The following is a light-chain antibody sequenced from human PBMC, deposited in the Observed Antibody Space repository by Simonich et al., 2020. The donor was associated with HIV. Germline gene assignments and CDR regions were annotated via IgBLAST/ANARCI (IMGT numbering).Light chain of an antibody. CDR2: GAS. J-gene: IGKJ5*01. CDR1: QSVSSA. CDR3: QQYNNWPPIT. Sequence: EIVMTQSPATLSVSPGERATLSCRASQSVSSALAWYQQKPGQATRLLINGASTRATGIPARFSGSGSGTEFTLTISSMQSEDFAVYYCQQYNNWPPITFGQGTRLEIK. V-gene: IGKV3-15*01.